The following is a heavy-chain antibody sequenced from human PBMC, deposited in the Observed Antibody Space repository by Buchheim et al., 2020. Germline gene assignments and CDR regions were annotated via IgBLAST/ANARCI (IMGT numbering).Heavy chain of an antibody. J-gene: IGHJ6*02. V-gene: IGHV1-46*01. CDR2: INPSGGST. CDR1: GYTFTSYY. D-gene: IGHD3-22*01. Sequence: QVQLVQSGAEVKKPGASVKVSCKASGYTFTSYYMHWVRQAPGQGLEWMGIINPSGGSTSYAQKFQGRVTMTRDTSTSPVHMELSSLRSEDTAVYYCASLRYYDSSGYYYYYGMDVWGQGTT. CDR3: ASLRYYDSSGYYYYYGMDV.